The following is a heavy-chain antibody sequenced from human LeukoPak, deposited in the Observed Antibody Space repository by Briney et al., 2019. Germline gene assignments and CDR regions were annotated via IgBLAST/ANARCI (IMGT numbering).Heavy chain of an antibody. CDR2: IYPGDSDP. V-gene: IGHV5-51*01. J-gene: IGHJ4*02. Sequence: GEPLKISCKGSGYTFTTYWIGWVRQMPGKGLEWMGIIYPGDSDPRYSPSFQGQVTISADKSISTAYLQWSSLKASDSAMYYCVRHGLGSSWFGFDYWGQGTLVTVSS. CDR3: VRHGLGSSWFGFDY. CDR1: GYTFTTYW. D-gene: IGHD6-13*01.